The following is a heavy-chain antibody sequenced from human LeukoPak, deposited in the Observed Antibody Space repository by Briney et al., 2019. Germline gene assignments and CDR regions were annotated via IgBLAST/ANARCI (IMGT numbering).Heavy chain of an antibody. D-gene: IGHD6-13*01. J-gene: IGHJ4*02. CDR1: GGSISSYY. CDR3: ARQIASAGTAGFDS. V-gene: IGHV4-4*07. CDR2: IYTTGST. Sequence: SETLSLTCTVSGGSISSYYWSWIRQPAGKGLEWIGRIYTTGSTNYNPSLKSRVTMSVDTSKNQFSLRLRSVTAADTAVYYCARQIASAGTAGFDSWGQGALVTVSS.